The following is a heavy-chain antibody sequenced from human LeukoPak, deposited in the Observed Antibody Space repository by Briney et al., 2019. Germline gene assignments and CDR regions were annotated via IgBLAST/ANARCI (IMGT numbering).Heavy chain of an antibody. D-gene: IGHD3-10*01. CDR3: ARDRGSRSGIDY. V-gene: IGHV4-34*01. CDR1: GGSFSGYY. J-gene: IGHJ4*02. Sequence: SETLSLTCAVYGGSFSGYYWSWIRQPPGKGLEWIGEINHSGSTNYNPSLKSRVTMSVDTSKNQFSLKLSSVTAADTAVYYCARDRGSRSGIDYWGQGTLVTVSS. CDR2: INHSGST.